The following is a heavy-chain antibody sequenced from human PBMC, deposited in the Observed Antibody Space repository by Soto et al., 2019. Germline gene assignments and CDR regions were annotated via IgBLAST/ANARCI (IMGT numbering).Heavy chain of an antibody. V-gene: IGHV3-23*01. J-gene: IGHJ4*02. CDR2: ISGSGGST. CDR1: GFTFSSYA. CDR3: AKDPLYSSSWSTLYYFDY. Sequence: GGSPRLSCAASGFTFSSYAMSWVRQAPGKGLEWVSAISGSGGSTYYADSVKGRFTISRDNPKNTLYLQMNRLRAEDTAVYYCAKDPLYSSSWSTLYYFDYWGQGTLVTVSS. D-gene: IGHD6-13*01.